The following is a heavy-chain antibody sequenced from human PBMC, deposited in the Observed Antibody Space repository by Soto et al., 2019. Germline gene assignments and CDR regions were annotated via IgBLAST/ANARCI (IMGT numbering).Heavy chain of an antibody. CDR3: ARDSTDWFPYYPLDV. Sequence: AWASLSLYRPGSGAYMGYDYWGWVRQPPVKGLEWLGYISDSGNTGYNPSFRGRVTFSVDTTKNQFSLRIKSVTAAATAVYYCARDSTDWFPYYPLDVWGQGTTVTVSS. CDR2: ISDSGNT. CDR1: GAYMGYDY. J-gene: IGHJ6*02. D-gene: IGHD3-10*01. V-gene: IGHV4-59*01.